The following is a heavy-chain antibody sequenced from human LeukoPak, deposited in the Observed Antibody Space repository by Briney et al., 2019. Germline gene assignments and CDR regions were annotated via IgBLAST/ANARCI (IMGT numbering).Heavy chain of an antibody. Sequence: PSETLSLTCTVSGGSISSYYWSWIRQPPGKGLEWIGYIYYSGSTNYNPSLKSRVTISVDTSKNQFSLKLSSVTAADTAVYYCASSEFSSSWDTFDYWGQGTLVTVSS. D-gene: IGHD6-13*01. CDR1: GGSISSYY. CDR3: ASSEFSSSWDTFDY. J-gene: IGHJ4*02. V-gene: IGHV4-59*08. CDR2: IYYSGST.